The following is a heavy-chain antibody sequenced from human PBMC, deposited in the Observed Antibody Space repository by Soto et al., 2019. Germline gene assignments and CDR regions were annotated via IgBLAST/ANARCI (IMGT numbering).Heavy chain of an antibody. CDR3: ARGRDGYNFYFDY. V-gene: IGHV4-59*01. J-gene: IGHJ4*02. D-gene: IGHD5-12*01. CDR1: GGSISSYY. Sequence: SETRSLTCTVSGGSISSYYWSWIRQPPGKGLEWIGYIYYRGSTNYNPSLKGRVTISVDTSKNQFSLKLSSVTAADTAVYYCARGRDGYNFYFDYWGQGTLVTVSS. CDR2: IYYRGST.